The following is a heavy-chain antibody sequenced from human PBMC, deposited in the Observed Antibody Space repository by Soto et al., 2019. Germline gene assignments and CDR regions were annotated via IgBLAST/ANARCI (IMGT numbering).Heavy chain of an antibody. J-gene: IGHJ6*02. CDR1: GFSVSSKD. Sequence: HPGGSLRLSCAASGFSVSSKDMSWARQAPGKGLEWGSYISSRSSTIYYADSVKGRFTISRDNAKNSLYLQMNSLRDEDTAVYYCASVGRWLQFDTTYGMYGWGQGTTVTVSS. D-gene: IGHD5-12*01. CDR3: ASVGRWLQFDTTYGMYG. CDR2: ISSRSSTI. V-gene: IGHV3-48*02.